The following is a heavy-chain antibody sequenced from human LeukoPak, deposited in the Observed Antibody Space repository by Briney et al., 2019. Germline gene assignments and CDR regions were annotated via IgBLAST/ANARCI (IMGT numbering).Heavy chain of an antibody. CDR2: INHSGST. Sequence: SETLSLTCAVYGGSFSGYYWSWIRQPPGKGLEWIGEINHSGSTNYNPSLKSRVTISVDTSKNQFSLKLSSVTAADTAVYYCARLPYTSWYHFDYWGQGTLVTVSS. J-gene: IGHJ4*02. V-gene: IGHV4-34*01. CDR3: ARLPYTSWYHFDY. D-gene: IGHD6-13*01. CDR1: GGSFSGYY.